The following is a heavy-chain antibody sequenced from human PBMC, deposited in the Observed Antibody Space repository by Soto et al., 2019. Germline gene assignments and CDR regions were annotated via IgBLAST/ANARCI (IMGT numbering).Heavy chain of an antibody. CDR1: GGSISSSSYY. Sequence: PSEPLSLTCTVSGGSISSSSYYWGWIRQPPGKGLEWIGSIYYSGSTYYNPSLKSRVTISVDTSKNQFSRKLSSVTGADTAVYYCARWGYYGSGSYYWYYGGLKWFDPWGQGTLVTVSS. CDR2: IYYSGST. CDR3: ARWGYYGSGSYYWYYGGLKWFDP. V-gene: IGHV4-39*01. J-gene: IGHJ5*02. D-gene: IGHD3-10*01.